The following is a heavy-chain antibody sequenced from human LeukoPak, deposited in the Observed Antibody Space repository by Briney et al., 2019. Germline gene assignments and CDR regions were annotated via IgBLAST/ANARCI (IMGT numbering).Heavy chain of an antibody. CDR2: IRSSSSAI. CDR3: AKGNYDSSGYCYAFDI. D-gene: IGHD3-22*01. J-gene: IGHJ3*02. CDR1: GFTFSSYS. V-gene: IGHV3-48*01. Sequence: GGSLRLSCAASGFTFSSYSMNWVRQAPGKGLEWLSYIRSSSSAIYYADSVKGRFTISTDNAKNSLYLQMNSLRAEDTALYFCAKGNYDSSGYCYAFDIWGQGTMVTVSS.